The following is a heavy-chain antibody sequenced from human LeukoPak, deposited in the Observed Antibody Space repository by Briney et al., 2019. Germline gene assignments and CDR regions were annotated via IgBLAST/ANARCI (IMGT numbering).Heavy chain of an antibody. D-gene: IGHD6-19*01. V-gene: IGHV1-8*03. CDR3: ARGQGRSGWYGLSSY. CDR1: GYTFTSYV. J-gene: IGHJ4*02. Sequence: ASVKVSCKASGYTFTSYVINWVRQATGQGLEWMGWMNPNSGNTGYAQKFQGRVTITRNTSISTAYMELSSLRSEDTAVYYCARGQGRSGWYGLSSYWGQGTLVTVSS. CDR2: MNPNSGNT.